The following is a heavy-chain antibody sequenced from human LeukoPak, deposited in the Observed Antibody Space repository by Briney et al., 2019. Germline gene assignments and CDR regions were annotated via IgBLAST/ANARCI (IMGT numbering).Heavy chain of an antibody. CDR2: IIPILGIA. CDR3: AGLDDYYDSSGYYQDAFDI. V-gene: IGHV1-69*04. CDR1: GGTFSSYA. J-gene: IGHJ3*02. D-gene: IGHD3-22*01. Sequence: SVKVSCKASGGTFSSYAISWVRQAHGQGLEWMGRIIPILGIANYAQKFQGRVTITADKSTSTAYMELSSLRSEDTAVYYCAGLDDYYDSSGYYQDAFDIWGQGTMVTVSS.